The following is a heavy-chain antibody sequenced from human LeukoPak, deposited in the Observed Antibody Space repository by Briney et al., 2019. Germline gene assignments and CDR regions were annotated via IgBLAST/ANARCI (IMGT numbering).Heavy chain of an antibody. V-gene: IGHV1-69*05. CDR1: GGTFSSYA. CDR2: IIPIFGTA. CDR3: ARGLEWLSYFDY. J-gene: IGHJ4*02. Sequence: SVKVSCKASGGTFSSYAISWVRPAPGQGLEWMGGIIPIFGTANYAQKFQGRVTITTDESTSTAYMELSSLRSEDTAVYYCARGLEWLSYFDYWGQGTLVTVSS. D-gene: IGHD3-3*01.